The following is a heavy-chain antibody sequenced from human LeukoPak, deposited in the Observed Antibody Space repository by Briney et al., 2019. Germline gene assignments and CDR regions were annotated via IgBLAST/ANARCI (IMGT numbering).Heavy chain of an antibody. V-gene: IGHV3-21*01. D-gene: IGHD4-17*01. CDR3: VRDRIIYGDYGDAFDI. CDR2: ISSSSNYI. Sequence: NPGGSLRLSCAASGFTFYTYSMNWVRQAPGKGLEWVSSISSSSNYIYYADSMKGRFTISRNNAKNSLYLQMNSLRAEDTAVYYCVRDRIIYGDYGDAFDIWGQGTMVTVSS. J-gene: IGHJ3*02. CDR1: GFTFYTYS.